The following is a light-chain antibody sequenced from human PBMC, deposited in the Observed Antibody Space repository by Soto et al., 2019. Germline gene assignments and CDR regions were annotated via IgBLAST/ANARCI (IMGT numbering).Light chain of an antibody. CDR3: QYYNNYCWT. V-gene: IGKV1-5*03. Sequence: DIQLTQSPSTLSASVGDRVTITCRASQSISSWLAWYQQKPGKAPKFLIYKTSNLESGYPSRFSGSGSGTEFTLTISSLQPDDLATYCCQYYNNYCWTFGQGTKVEIK. J-gene: IGKJ1*01. CDR1: QSISSW. CDR2: KTS.